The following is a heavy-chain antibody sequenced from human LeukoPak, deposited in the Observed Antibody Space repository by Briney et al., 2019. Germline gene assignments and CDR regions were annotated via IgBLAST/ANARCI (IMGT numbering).Heavy chain of an antibody. CDR1: GFTFSSYW. V-gene: IGHV3-74*01. CDR2: INTDGSSI. D-gene: IGHD3-3*01. CDR3: ARGFNDDFWSGYYGFDY. Sequence: PGGSLRLSCAASGFTFSSYWMHWVRQAPGKGLVWVSRINTDGSSISYADSVKGRFTISRDNAKNTLYLQMNSLRAEDTAVYYCARGFNDDFWSGYYGFDYWGQGTLVTVSS. J-gene: IGHJ4*02.